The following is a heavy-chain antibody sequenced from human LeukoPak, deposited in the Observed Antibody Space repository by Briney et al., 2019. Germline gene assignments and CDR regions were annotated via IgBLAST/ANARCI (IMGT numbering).Heavy chain of an antibody. CDR2: IYHSGST. CDR1: GGSISSSNW. J-gene: IGHJ4*02. Sequence: SETLSLTCAVSGGSISSSNWWSWVRQPPGKGLEWIGEIYHSGSTNYNPSLKSRVTISVDKSKNQFSLKLSSVTAADTAVYYCAREFKWGSGSYSGVPYYFDYWGQRTLVTVSS. V-gene: IGHV4-4*02. CDR3: AREFKWGSGSYSGVPYYFDY. D-gene: IGHD3-10*01.